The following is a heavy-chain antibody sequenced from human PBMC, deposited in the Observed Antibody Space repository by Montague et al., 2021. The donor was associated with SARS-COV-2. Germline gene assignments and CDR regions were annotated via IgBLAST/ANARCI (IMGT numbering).Heavy chain of an antibody. CDR1: GGSISSSNYF. CDR3: AGDVGKGFSGYEAEGGFAY. V-gene: IGHV4-39*07. D-gene: IGHD5-12*01. Sequence: SETLSLTCTVSGGSISSSNYFWGWIRQPPGKGLEWIGSIYFGGGTYYNPSLKSRVTISVDTSKNHFSLKLTSVTAADTAVYYCAGDVGKGFSGYEAEGGFAYWGQGTPVTVSS. J-gene: IGHJ4*02. CDR2: IYFGGGT.